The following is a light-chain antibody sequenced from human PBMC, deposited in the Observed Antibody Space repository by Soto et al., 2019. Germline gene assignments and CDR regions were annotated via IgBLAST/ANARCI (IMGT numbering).Light chain of an antibody. CDR3: QQRSTSIT. CDR1: QRVSIY. J-gene: IGKJ5*01. CDR2: DAS. Sequence: EIVLTQAPATLSLSPGDRATLSCRASQRVSIYLAWYQQKPGQAPRLLIYDASNRATGIPARFSGSGSGTDFTLTISSLEPEDFAVYYCQQRSTSITFGQGTRLEIK. V-gene: IGKV3-11*01.